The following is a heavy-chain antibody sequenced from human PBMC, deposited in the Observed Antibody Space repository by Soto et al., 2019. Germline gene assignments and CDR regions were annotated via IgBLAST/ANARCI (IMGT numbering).Heavy chain of an antibody. V-gene: IGHV1-58*01. J-gene: IGHJ3*02. CDR2: IVVGSGNT. Sequence: ASVKVSCKASGFTFTSSAVQWVRQARGQRLEWIGWIVVGSGNTNYAQKFQERVTITRDMSTSTAYMELSSLRSEDTAVYYSAAQVVDDYYDSSGYWYDSFDIWDQGTMVTVSS. D-gene: IGHD3-22*01. CDR3: AAQVVDDYYDSSGYWYDSFDI. CDR1: GFTFTSSA.